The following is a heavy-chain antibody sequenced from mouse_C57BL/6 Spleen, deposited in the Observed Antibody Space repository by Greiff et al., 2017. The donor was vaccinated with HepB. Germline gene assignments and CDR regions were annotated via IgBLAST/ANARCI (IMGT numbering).Heavy chain of an antibody. Sequence: EVKVEESGGGLVKPGGSLKLSCAASGFTFSSYAMSWVRQTPEKRLEWVATISDGGSYTYYPDNVKGRFTISRDNAKNNLYLQMSHLKSEDTAMYYCARAEGIYYGNYGGFYFDYWGQGTTLTVSS. CDR1: GFTFSSYA. V-gene: IGHV5-4*03. J-gene: IGHJ2*01. D-gene: IGHD2-1*01. CDR2: ISDGGSYT. CDR3: ARAEGIYYGNYGGFYFDY.